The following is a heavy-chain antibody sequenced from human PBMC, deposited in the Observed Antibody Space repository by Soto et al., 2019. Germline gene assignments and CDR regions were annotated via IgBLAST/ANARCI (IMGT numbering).Heavy chain of an antibody. J-gene: IGHJ3*02. V-gene: IGHV3-66*01. CDR2: IYSSGST. D-gene: IGHD6-6*01. CDR1: GFTVSSNY. Sequence: GSLRLSCAASGFTVSSNYMSWVRQAPGKGLEWVSVIYSSGSTYYADSVKGRFTISRDNSKNTLYLQMDSLRAEDTAVYYCAADRSARAFDIWGQGTMVTVSS. CDR3: AADRSARAFDI.